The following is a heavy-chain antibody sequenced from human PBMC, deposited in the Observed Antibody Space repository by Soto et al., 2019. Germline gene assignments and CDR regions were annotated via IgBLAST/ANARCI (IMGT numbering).Heavy chain of an antibody. CDR3: ARSSVAAAGTLGN. Sequence: QVQLVQSGAEVKKPGSSVKVSCKASGGTLNSYTINWVRQAPGHGPEWLGRIIPVLGVANYAQTFQGRVTITADKSTSTVYMDLPSLRSEDTAVYYCARSSVAAAGTLGNWGPGTLVTVSS. CDR1: GGTLNSYT. J-gene: IGHJ4*02. V-gene: IGHV1-69*02. CDR2: IIPVLGVA. D-gene: IGHD6-13*01.